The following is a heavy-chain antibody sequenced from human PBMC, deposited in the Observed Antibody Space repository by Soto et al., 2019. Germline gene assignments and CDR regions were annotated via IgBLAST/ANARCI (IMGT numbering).Heavy chain of an antibody. Sequence: SETLSLTCTVSGGSISSGGYYWSWIRQHPGKGLEWIGYIYYSGSTYYNPSLKSRVTISVDTSKNQFSLKLSSVTAADTAVYYCARGIYGDYVYIDYWGQGTPVTVSS. J-gene: IGHJ4*02. CDR2: IYYSGST. V-gene: IGHV4-31*03. CDR1: GGSISSGGYY. CDR3: ARGIYGDYVYIDY. D-gene: IGHD4-17*01.